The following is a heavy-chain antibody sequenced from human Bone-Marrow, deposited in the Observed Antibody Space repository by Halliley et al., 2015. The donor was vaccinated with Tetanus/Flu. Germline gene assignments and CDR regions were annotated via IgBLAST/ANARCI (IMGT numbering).Heavy chain of an antibody. D-gene: IGHD3-22*01. CDR3: ARAALYYDSRGYLQASAFDN. CDR2: FYYSGST. J-gene: IGHJ4*02. Sequence: TLSLTCTVSGGSISTTTYYWGWIRQPPGRGLEWIGSFYYSGSTYYNSSLKSRVTISVDTSMDHFSLRLNSVTAADTAVYYCARAALYYDSRGYLQASAFDNWGQGTLVTVSS. CDR1: GGSISTTTYY. V-gene: IGHV4-39*02.